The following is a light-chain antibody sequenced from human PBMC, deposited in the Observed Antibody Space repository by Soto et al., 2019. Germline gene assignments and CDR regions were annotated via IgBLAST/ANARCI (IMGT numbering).Light chain of an antibody. J-gene: IGKJ4*01. CDR1: QSLSRS. Sequence: EIVLTQSPATLSLSPGERATLSCRASQSLSRSLAWYQQKPGQAPRLLIYDASNRATGIPARFSGSGSGTDFTLTISSLEPEDFALYYCQHRANWPLTFGGGTKVRSN. V-gene: IGKV3-11*01. CDR3: QHRANWPLT. CDR2: DAS.